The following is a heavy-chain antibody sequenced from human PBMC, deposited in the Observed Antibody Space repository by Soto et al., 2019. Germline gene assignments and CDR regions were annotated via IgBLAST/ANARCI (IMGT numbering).Heavy chain of an antibody. V-gene: IGHV4-34*01. D-gene: IGHD3-22*01. Sequence: QVQLQQWGAGLLKPSETLSLTCAVYGGSFSGYYWSWIRQPPGKGLEWIGEINHSGSTNYNPSLKSRVTISVDTSKNPVSLKLSSVTAADTAVYYCARDYYDSSGRPTIDYWGQGTLVTVSS. CDR1: GGSFSGYY. J-gene: IGHJ4*02. CDR2: INHSGST. CDR3: ARDYYDSSGRPTIDY.